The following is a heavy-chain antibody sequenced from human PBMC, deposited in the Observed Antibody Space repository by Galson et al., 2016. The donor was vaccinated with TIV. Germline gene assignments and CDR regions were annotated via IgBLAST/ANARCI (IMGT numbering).Heavy chain of an antibody. V-gene: IGHV3-23*01. CDR1: GFTFSSYA. CDR3: AKAAGSGSSWCFDY. J-gene: IGHJ4*02. CDR2: ISGSGATT. D-gene: IGHD6-13*01. Sequence: SLRLSCAASGFTFSSYAMNWVRQAPGKGLEWVSAISGSGATTYYADSVKGRFTISRDNSKNTLYLQMNSLRAEDTALYYCAKAAGSGSSWCFDYWGQGTPVTVSS.